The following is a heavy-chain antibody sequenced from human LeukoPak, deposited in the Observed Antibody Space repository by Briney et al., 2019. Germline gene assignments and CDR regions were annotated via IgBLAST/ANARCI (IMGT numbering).Heavy chain of an antibody. V-gene: IGHV4-59*01. J-gene: IGHJ5*02. CDR2: IYYSGST. D-gene: IGHD3-10*01. Sequence: PSETLSLTCTVSGGSLSSYYWSWIRQPPGKGLEWIGYIYYSGSTNYNPSLKSRVTISVDTSKNQFSLKLSSGTAADTAVYYCARDGAENWFDPWGQGTLVTGSS. CDR3: ARDGAENWFDP. CDR1: GGSLSSYY.